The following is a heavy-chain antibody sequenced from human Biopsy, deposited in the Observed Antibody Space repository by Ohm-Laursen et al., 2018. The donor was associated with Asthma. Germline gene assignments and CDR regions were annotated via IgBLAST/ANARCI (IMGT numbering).Heavy chain of an antibody. CDR3: AKAERYFDWYWFDP. J-gene: IGHJ5*02. D-gene: IGHD3-9*01. CDR2: ISYDGSNK. V-gene: IGHV3-30*18. CDR1: GFTFSSYG. Sequence: LSLTCAASGFTFSSYGMHWVRQAPGKGLEWVAVISYDGSNKYYADSVKGRFTISRDNSKNTLYLQMNSLRAEDTAVYYCAKAERYFDWYWFDPWGQGTLVTVSS.